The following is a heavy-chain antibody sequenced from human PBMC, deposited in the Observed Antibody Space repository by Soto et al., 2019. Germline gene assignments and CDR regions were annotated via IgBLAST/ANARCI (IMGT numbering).Heavy chain of an antibody. J-gene: IGHJ6*02. CDR1: GYTFTSYY. V-gene: IGHV1-46*01. CDR2: INPSGGST. Sequence: AASVKVSCKASGYTFTSYYMHWVRQAPGQGLEWMGIINPSGGSTSYAQKFQGRVTMTRDTSTSTVYMELSSLRSEDTAVYYCVRVGGHYDFWSGSPYYYYGMDVWGQGTTVTVSS. D-gene: IGHD3-3*01. CDR3: VRVGGHYDFWSGSPYYYYGMDV.